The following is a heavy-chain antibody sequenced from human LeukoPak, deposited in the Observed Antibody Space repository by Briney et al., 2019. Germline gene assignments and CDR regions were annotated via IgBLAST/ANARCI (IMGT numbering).Heavy chain of an antibody. CDR3: ARLGYCSGGSCYSYYYYGMDV. V-gene: IGHV4-59*08. J-gene: IGHJ6*02. CDR2: IYYSGST. D-gene: IGHD2-15*01. CDR1: GGSISSYY. Sequence: SETLSLTCTVPGGSISSYYWSWIRQPPGKGLEWSGYIYYSGSTNYNPSHKSRVTISVDTSKNQYSLKLSSVTAADTAVYYCARLGYCSGGSCYSYYYYGMDVWGQGTTVTVSS.